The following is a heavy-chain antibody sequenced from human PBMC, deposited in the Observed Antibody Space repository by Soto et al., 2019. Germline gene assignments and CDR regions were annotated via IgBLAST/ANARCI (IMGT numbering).Heavy chain of an antibody. V-gene: IGHV5-51*03. Sequence: GESLKISCQGSGYTFSNHWINWVRLVPGKGLEWMGIIFPRDSDTRYSPSLQGQVIISVDESTNTAYLQWTRLTASDTAIYYCAKSIEGGPMDVWGQGTTVTVSS. D-gene: IGHD1-26*01. CDR3: AKSIEGGPMDV. CDR2: IFPRDSDT. CDR1: GYTFSNHW. J-gene: IGHJ6*02.